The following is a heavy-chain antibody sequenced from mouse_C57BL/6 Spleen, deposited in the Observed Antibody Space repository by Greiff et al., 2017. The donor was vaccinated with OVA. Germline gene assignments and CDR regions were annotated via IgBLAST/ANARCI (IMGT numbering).Heavy chain of an antibody. CDR2: IWRGGST. CDR1: GFSLTSYG. CDR3: AKNGGSSYGAMDY. V-gene: IGHV2-5*01. Sequence: VQLQQSGPGLVQPSQSLSITCTVSGFSLTSYGVHWVRQSPGKGLEWLGVIWRGGSTDYNAAFMSRLSITKDNSKSQVFFKMNSLQADDTAIYYCAKNGGSSYGAMDYWGQGTSVTVSS. J-gene: IGHJ4*01. D-gene: IGHD3-1*01.